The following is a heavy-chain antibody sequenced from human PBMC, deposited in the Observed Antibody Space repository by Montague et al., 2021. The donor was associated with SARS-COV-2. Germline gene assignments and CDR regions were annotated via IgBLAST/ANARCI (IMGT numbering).Heavy chain of an antibody. V-gene: IGHV4-59*13. CDR1: GGSISSYY. J-gene: IGHJ4*02. CDR2: MYFSGST. CDR3: ASDFDY. Sequence: SETLSLTCTVPGGSISSYYWSWIRQPPGKGLELIGYMYFSGSTNYNPSLKSRVTLSVDTSKNQFSLKLSSVTAADTAVYYCASDFDYWGQGTLVTVSS.